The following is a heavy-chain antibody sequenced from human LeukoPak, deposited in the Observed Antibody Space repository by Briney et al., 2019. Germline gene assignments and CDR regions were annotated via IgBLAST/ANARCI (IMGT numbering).Heavy chain of an antibody. V-gene: IGHV1-69*01. D-gene: IGHD6-19*01. Sequence: SVKVPCKASGDTFSRYAISWVRQAPGQGLEWMGGIIPMFGIANYAQKFQGRVTITAVESTSTAYMELSSLRSEDTAVYYCARDRPYTGGWRGFDYWGQGTLVTVSS. CDR2: IIPMFGIA. CDR1: GDTFSRYA. CDR3: ARDRPYTGGWRGFDY. J-gene: IGHJ4*02.